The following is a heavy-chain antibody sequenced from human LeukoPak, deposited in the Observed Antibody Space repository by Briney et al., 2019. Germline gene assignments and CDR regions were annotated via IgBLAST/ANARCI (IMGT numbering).Heavy chain of an antibody. CDR3: AGVPGSGWYWY. CDR1: GLIFSDHY. CDR2: ISSGGSTI. Sequence: GGSLRLSCAASGLIFSDHYMSWIRQAPGKGLEWVAYISSGGSTIYYADSVKGRFTVSRDGSKNTLYLQMNTLRPEDTAVYYCAGVPGSGWYWYWGQGTLVTVSS. D-gene: IGHD6-19*01. J-gene: IGHJ4*02. V-gene: IGHV3-11*01.